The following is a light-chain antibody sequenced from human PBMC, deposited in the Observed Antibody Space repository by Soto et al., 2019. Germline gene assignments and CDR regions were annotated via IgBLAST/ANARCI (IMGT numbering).Light chain of an antibody. CDR3: SSYTSSSTLSYV. Sequence: QSALTQPASVSGSPGQSITISCTGTSSDVGGYNYVSWYQQHPGKAPKLMIYEVSTRPSGVSNRFSGSKSGNTASLTISGLQAEDEADYYCSSYTSSSTLSYVFGTGTKLTVL. J-gene: IGLJ1*01. CDR2: EVS. CDR1: SSDVGGYNY. V-gene: IGLV2-14*01.